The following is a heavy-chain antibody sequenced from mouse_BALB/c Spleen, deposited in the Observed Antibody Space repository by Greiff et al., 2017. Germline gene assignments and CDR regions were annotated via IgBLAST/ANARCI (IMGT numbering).Heavy chain of an antibody. CDR2: ISNGGGST. J-gene: IGHJ3*01. CDR3: ARRDYGPWFAY. CDR1: GFTFSSYT. D-gene: IGHD1-1*01. V-gene: IGHV5-12-2*01. Sequence: EVQLVESGGGLVQPGGSLKLSCAASGFTFSSYTMSWVRQTPEKRLEWVAYISNGGGSTYYPDTVKGRFTISRDNAKNTLYLQMSSLKSEDTAMYYCARRDYGPWFAYWGQGTLVTVSA.